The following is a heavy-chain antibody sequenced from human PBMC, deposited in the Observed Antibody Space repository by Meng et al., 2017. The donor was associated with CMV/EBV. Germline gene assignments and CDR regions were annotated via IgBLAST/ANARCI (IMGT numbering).Heavy chain of an antibody. J-gene: IGHJ6*02. CDR1: GGTFSSYA. D-gene: IGHD6-13*01. CDR3: ARNEPHGYSSSWYGRPISYYGMDV. CDR2: IIPIFGTA. Sequence: SVKVSCKASGGTFSSYAISWVRQAPGQGLEWMGGIIPIFGTANYAQKFQGRVTITTDESTSTAYMEPSSLRSEDTAVYYCARNEPHGYSSSWYGRPISYYGMDVWGQGTTVTVSS. V-gene: IGHV1-69*05.